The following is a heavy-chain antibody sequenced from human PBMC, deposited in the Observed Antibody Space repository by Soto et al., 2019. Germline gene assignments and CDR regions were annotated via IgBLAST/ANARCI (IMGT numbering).Heavy chain of an antibody. Sequence: PSETLSLTCAVYGGSFSGYYWSWIRQPPGKGLEWIGEINHSGSTNYNPSLKSRVTISVDTSKNQFSLKLSSVTAADTAVYYCARGVPFGELLYNWFDPWGQGTLVTVSS. CDR2: INHSGST. J-gene: IGHJ5*02. CDR1: GGSFSGYY. CDR3: ARGVPFGELLYNWFDP. V-gene: IGHV4-34*01. D-gene: IGHD3-10*01.